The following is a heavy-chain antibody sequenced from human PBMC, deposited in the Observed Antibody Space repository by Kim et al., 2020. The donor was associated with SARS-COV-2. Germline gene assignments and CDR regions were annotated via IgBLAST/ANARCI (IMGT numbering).Heavy chain of an antibody. V-gene: IGHV4-31*02. CDR2: T. Sequence: TYYNPSLKSRVTISVDTSKNQFSLKLSSVTAADTAVYYCARVIGGNSFDYWGQGTLVTVSS. D-gene: IGHD2-15*01. J-gene: IGHJ4*02. CDR3: ARVIGGNSFDY.